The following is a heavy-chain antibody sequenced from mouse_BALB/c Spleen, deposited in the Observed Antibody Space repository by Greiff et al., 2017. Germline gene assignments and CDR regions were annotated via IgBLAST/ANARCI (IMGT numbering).Heavy chain of an antibody. J-gene: IGHJ2*01. Sequence: EVQRVESGGGLVKPGGSLKLSCAASGFAFSSYDMSWVRQTPEKRLEWVAYISSGGGSTYYPDTVKGRFTISRDNAKNTLYLQMSSLKSEDTAMYYCASTGTDFDYWGQGTTLTVSS. CDR1: GFAFSSYD. CDR2: ISSGGGST. V-gene: IGHV5-12-1*01. CDR3: ASTGTDFDY. D-gene: IGHD3-3*01.